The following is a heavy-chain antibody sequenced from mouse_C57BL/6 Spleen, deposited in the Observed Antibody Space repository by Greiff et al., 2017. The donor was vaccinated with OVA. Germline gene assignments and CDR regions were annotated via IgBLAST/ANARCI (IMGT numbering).Heavy chain of an antibody. D-gene: IGHD4-1*01. CDR2: IYPSDSET. J-gene: IGHJ2*01. V-gene: IGHV1-61*01. CDR1: GYTFTSYW. Sequence: QVHVKQSGAELVRPGSSVKLSCKASGYTFTSYWMDWVKQRPGQGLEWIGNIYPSDSETHYNQKFKDKATLTVDKSSSTAYMQLSSLTSEDSAVYYCARSGTGTVYFDYWGQGTTLTVSS. CDR3: ARSGTGTVYFDY.